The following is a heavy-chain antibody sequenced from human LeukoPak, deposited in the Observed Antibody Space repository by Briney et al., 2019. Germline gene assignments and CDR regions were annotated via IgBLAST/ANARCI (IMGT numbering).Heavy chain of an antibody. D-gene: IGHD3-16*01. V-gene: IGHV3-48*03. J-gene: IGHJ4*02. CDR2: ISNSGSIL. CDR1: GFTFSNYD. CDR3: AREGVNTSGLDY. Sequence: GGSLRFSCAASGFTFSNYDMNWVRQAPGKGLKGVSYISNSGSILYYADSVKGRFTISRDNAKKTLFLQLNSLRAEDTAVYFCAREGVNTSGLDYWGQGTLVTVSS.